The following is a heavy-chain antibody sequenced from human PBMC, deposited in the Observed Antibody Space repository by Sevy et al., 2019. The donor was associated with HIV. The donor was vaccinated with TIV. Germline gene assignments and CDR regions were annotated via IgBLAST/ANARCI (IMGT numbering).Heavy chain of an antibody. D-gene: IGHD5-12*01. J-gene: IGHJ4*01. CDR2: ISGSGSGI. Sequence: GGSLRLSCAASGFTFTDYYMSWLRQAPGKGLEWVAYISGSGSGILYADSVKGRFTISRDNAKKSLYLQMNSLRVDETAVYYCARVSLVATMVDYWGHGTLVTVSS. CDR1: GFTFTDYY. CDR3: ARVSLVATMVDY. V-gene: IGHV3-11*01.